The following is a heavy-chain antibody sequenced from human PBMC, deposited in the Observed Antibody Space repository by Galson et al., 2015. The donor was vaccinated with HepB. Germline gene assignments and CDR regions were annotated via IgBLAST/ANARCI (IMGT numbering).Heavy chain of an antibody. V-gene: IGHV3-11*01. CDR1: GFTFSSYA. J-gene: IGHJ6*02. Sequence: SLRLSCAASGFTFSSYAMSWVRQAPGKGLEWVSYISSSGSTIYYADSVKGRFTISRDNAKNSLYLQMNSLRAEDTAVYYCARDDKDYYDSSGLDSGMDVWGQGTTVTVSS. CDR3: ARDDKDYYDSSGLDSGMDV. CDR2: ISSSGSTI. D-gene: IGHD3-22*01.